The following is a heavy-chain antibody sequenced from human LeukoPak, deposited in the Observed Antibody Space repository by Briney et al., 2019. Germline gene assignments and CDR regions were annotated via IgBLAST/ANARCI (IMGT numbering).Heavy chain of an antibody. Sequence: GESLKISCKGSGYSFTSYWIGWVRQMPGKGLEWMGIIYPGDSSTRYSPSLRGQVTISADKSISTAYLQWSSLEASDTAMYYCARRQTGAGESQYNWFDPWGQGTLVTVSS. D-gene: IGHD3-10*01. CDR1: GYSFTSYW. V-gene: IGHV5-51*01. CDR2: IYPGDSST. J-gene: IGHJ5*02. CDR3: ARRQTGAGESQYNWFDP.